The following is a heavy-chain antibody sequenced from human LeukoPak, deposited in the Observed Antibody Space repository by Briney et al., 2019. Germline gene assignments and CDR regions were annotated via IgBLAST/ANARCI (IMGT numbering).Heavy chain of an antibody. CDR3: ARAPSEIGGYYPEYFRH. CDR1: GFTFSSYW. CDR2: IKSDGST. Sequence: GGSLRLSCAASGFTFSSYWMHWVRQALGKGLVRVSRIKSDGSTNYADSVKGRFTISRDNAKNTLSLQMNSLRAEDTGVYYCARAPSEIGGYYPEYFRHWGQGTLVTVSS. J-gene: IGHJ1*01. V-gene: IGHV3-74*01. D-gene: IGHD3-22*01.